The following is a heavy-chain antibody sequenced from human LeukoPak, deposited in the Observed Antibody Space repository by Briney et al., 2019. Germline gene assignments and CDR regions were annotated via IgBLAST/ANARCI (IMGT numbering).Heavy chain of an antibody. D-gene: IGHD2-15*01. V-gene: IGHV4-38-2*02. CDR3: ARGRRYCSGGSCYGGNWFDP. CDR2: IYHSGST. J-gene: IGHJ5*02. CDR1: GYSISSGYY. Sequence: PSETLSLTCTVSGYSISSGYYWGWIRQPPGKGLEWIGSIYHSGSTYYNPSLKSRVTISVDTSKNQFSLKLSSVTAADTAVYYCARGRRYCSGGSCYGGNWFDPWGQGTLVTVSS.